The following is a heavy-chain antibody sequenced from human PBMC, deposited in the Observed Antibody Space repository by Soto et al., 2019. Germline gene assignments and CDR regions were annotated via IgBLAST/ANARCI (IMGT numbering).Heavy chain of an antibody. Sequence: GGSLRLSCAASGFTFSSYWMSWVRQAPGKGLEWVANIKQDGSEKYYVDSVKGRFTISRDNAKNSLYLQMNSLRAEDTAVYYCARERTSDYNLFCWFDPWGQGTLVTVSS. D-gene: IGHD4-4*01. CDR2: IKQDGSEK. J-gene: IGHJ5*02. CDR3: ARERTSDYNLFCWFDP. V-gene: IGHV3-7*03. CDR1: GFTFSSYW.